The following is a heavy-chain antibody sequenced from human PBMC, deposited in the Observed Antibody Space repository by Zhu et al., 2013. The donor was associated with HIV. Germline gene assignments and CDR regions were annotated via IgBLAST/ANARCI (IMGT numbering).Heavy chain of an antibody. J-gene: IGHJ6*02. CDR1: GGTFSSYT. D-gene: IGHD6-19*01. Sequence: QVQLVQSGAEVKKPGSSVKVSCKASGGTFSSYTISWVRQAPGQGLEWMGRIIPILGIANYAQKFQGRVTITADKSTSTAYMELSSLRSEDTAVYYCARGKILGSQWLVYYYYYGMDVWGQGTTVTVSS. CDR2: IIPILGIA. V-gene: IGHV1-69*02. CDR3: ARGKILGSQWLVYYYYYGMDV.